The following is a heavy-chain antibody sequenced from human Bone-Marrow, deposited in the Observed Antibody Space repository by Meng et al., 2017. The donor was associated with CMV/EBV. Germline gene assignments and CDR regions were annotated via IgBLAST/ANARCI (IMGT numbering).Heavy chain of an antibody. Sequence: SETLSLTCTVSGGSISTSGYYWGWIRQPPGKGLEWIGSIYYSGSTYYNPSLKSRVTISVDTSKNQFSLKLSSVTAADTAVYYCASELDIAAAGGGAFDPWGQGTLVTVSS. V-gene: IGHV4-39*07. CDR2: IYYSGST. J-gene: IGHJ5*02. CDR3: ASELDIAAAGGGAFDP. CDR1: GGSISTSGYY. D-gene: IGHD6-13*01.